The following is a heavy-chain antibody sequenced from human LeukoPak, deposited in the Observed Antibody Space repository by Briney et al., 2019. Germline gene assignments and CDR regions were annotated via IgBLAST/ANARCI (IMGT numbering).Heavy chain of an antibody. Sequence: GGSLRLSCAASGFTFSDYYMNWVRQAPGKGLEWVSAISGSGHNTYYADSVKGRFTIFRDNSKNTLYLQMSSLRAEDTAVYYCAKRRIDTTYGCNFDRWGQGTLVTVSS. CDR3: AKRRIDTTYGCNFDR. V-gene: IGHV3-23*01. D-gene: IGHD4-23*01. CDR2: ISGSGHNT. CDR1: GFTFSDYY. J-gene: IGHJ4*02.